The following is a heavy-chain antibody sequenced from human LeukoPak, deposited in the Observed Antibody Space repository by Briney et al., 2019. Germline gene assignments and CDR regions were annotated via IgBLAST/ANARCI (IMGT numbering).Heavy chain of an antibody. D-gene: IGHD2-15*01. CDR2: ISADGSVT. CDR1: GFTFSRYW. J-gene: IGHJ5*02. Sequence: PGGSLRLSCADSGFTFSRYWMHWVRQTPGKGLVWVSCISADGSVTRYADSVKSRFTISRDNTKSTLYLQMHSLRAEDTAVYYCATAGGNGSRMGFDPWGQGTLVTVSS. V-gene: IGHV3-74*01. CDR3: ATAGGNGSRMGFDP.